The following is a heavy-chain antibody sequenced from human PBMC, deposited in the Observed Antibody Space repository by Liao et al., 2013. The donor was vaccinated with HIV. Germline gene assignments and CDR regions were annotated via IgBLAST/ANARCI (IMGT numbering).Heavy chain of an antibody. CDR1: GGSFSRYY. J-gene: IGHJ2*01. D-gene: IGHD4-17*01. CDR3: ARDAKDYGDYAYWYFDV. Sequence: QLQLQESGSGLVKPSQTLSLTCAVYGGSFSRYYWSWIRQPPGKGLEWIGEINHSGSTNYNPSLKSRVTISVDTSENQFSLKLTSVTAADTAVYYCARDAKDYGDYAYWYFDVWGRGTLVTVSS. V-gene: IGHV4-34*09. CDR2: INHSGST.